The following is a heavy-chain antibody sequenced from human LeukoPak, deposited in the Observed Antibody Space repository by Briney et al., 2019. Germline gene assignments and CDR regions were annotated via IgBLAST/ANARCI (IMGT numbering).Heavy chain of an antibody. CDR3: SGGQMDYYGMDV. D-gene: IGHD4-23*01. Sequence: GGSLRLSCAASGFTFSGSSIHWVRQASGKGLEWVGRIRSKANSYATAYAASVIGRFTFSRGDSTHTAYLQMDSLKTEDTAVYYCSGGQMDYYGMDVWGRGTTVTVSS. CDR1: GFTFSGSS. V-gene: IGHV3-73*01. CDR2: IRSKANSYAT. J-gene: IGHJ6*02.